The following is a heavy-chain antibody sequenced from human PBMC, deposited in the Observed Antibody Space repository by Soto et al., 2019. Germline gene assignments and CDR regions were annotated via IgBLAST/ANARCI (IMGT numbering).Heavy chain of an antibody. CDR1: GYTFTGYY. CDR3: ARGGEGRIRRITMVRGEVYYCMDV. V-gene: IGHV1-2*04. D-gene: IGHD3-10*01. Sequence: ASVKVSCKASGYTFTGYYMHWVRQAPGQGLEWMGWINPNSGGTNYAQKFQGWVTMTRDTSISTAYMALSRPRSADTAVYYCARGGEGRIRRITMVRGEVYYCMDVWG. J-gene: IGHJ6*02. CDR2: INPNSGGT.